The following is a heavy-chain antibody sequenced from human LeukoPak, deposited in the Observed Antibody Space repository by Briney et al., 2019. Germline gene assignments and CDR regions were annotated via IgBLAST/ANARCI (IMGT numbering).Heavy chain of an antibody. CDR1: GFTFSNYW. D-gene: IGHD3-22*01. CDR3: ARDYYDSSGYYYLDAFDI. Sequence: GGSLRLSCAATGFTFSNYWMSWFRQAPGKGLEWVANIKYDGRETQYVDSVKGRFTISRDNAKNSLFLQMNSLRAEDTAVYYCARDYYDSSGYYYLDAFDIWGQGTMVTVSS. J-gene: IGHJ3*02. V-gene: IGHV3-7*03. CDR2: IKYDGRET.